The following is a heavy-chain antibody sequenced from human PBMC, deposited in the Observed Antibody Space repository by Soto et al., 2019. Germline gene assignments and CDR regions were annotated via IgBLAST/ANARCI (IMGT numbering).Heavy chain of an antibody. Sequence: QVQLQQWGAGLLRPSETLSLTCAAYGRSFSAYYWSWLRQPPGKGLEWIGEFNHSGSTNYTPSLKSRVTISVDTSKKHFSLKLISVTAADTAVYYCARKSGWYLSDKGGDGFDVWGQGTLVTVSS. D-gene: IGHD6-19*01. CDR2: FNHSGST. J-gene: IGHJ3*01. CDR3: ARKSGWYLSDKGGDGFDV. CDR1: GRSFSAYY. V-gene: IGHV4-34*01.